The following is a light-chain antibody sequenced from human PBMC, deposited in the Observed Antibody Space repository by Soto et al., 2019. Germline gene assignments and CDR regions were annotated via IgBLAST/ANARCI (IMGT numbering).Light chain of an antibody. Sequence: QSALTQPRSVSGSPGQSVTISCTGTSSDVGGYNYVSWYQQHPGKAPKLMIYDVSKRPSGVPDRFSGSKSGNTASLTISGLQAEEEADYYCCSYAGSFWVFGGGTKLTVL. CDR2: DVS. V-gene: IGLV2-11*01. J-gene: IGLJ3*02. CDR3: CSYAGSFWV. CDR1: SSDVGGYNY.